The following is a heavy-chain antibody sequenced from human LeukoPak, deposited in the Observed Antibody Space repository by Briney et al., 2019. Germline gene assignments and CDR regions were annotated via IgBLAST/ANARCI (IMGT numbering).Heavy chain of an antibody. CDR3: ARGVRGVASPLYCMDV. Sequence: PWATLSLTCTVSGGSISTRSYYWGWIRQPPGKGLERNGSNYFSGNTYYNPSIKSRVTISVDTSKNHVPLKVTSVGAADTAVYYWARGVRGVASPLYCMDVWGKGTTVTVSS. D-gene: IGHD3-10*01. CDR1: GGSISTRSYY. J-gene: IGHJ6*03. CDR2: NYFSGNT. V-gene: IGHV4-39*06.